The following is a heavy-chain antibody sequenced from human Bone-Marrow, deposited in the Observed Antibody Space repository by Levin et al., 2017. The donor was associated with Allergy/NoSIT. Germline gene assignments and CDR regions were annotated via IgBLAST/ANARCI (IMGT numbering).Heavy chain of an antibody. D-gene: IGHD2-15*01. V-gene: IGHV4-34*01. CDR1: GGSFSGYY. J-gene: IGHJ6*03. Sequence: PSETLSLTCAVYGGSFSGYYWSWIRQPPGKGLEWIGEINHSGSTNYNPSLKSRVTISVDTSKNQFSLKLSSVTAADTAVYYCANTPRGVVAAHYGSRYYYYYMDGWGKGTTVTVSS. CDR2: INHSGST. CDR3: ANTPRGVVAAHYGSRYYYYYMDG.